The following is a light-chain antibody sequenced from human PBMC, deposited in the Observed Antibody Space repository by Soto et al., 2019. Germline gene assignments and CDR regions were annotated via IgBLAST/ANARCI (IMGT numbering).Light chain of an antibody. CDR3: QQYGSSRVT. CDR1: QSVSSSY. Sequence: EIVSTQSPGTLSLSPGERATLSCRASQSVSSSYLAWYQQKPGQAPRLLIYGASSRATGIPDRFSGSGSGTDFTLTISRLEPEDFAVYYCQQYGSSRVTFGQGTRWRL. CDR2: GAS. J-gene: IGKJ5*01. V-gene: IGKV3-20*01.